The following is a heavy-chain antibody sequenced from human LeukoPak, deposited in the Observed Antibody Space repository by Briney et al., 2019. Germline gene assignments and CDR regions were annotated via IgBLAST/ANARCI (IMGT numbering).Heavy chain of an antibody. CDR1: GLTFSSYA. CDR2: ISKDGSNK. CDR3: ARLIDYGGNSGYLQH. V-gene: IGHV3-30*03. D-gene: IGHD4-23*01. J-gene: IGHJ1*01. Sequence: GRSLRLSCAASGLTFSSYAMCWVRQAPGKGLEWVAAISKDGSNKYYADSVRGRFTISRDNSKNTLYLQMNSLRAEDTAVYYCARLIDYGGNSGYLQHWGQGTLVTVSS.